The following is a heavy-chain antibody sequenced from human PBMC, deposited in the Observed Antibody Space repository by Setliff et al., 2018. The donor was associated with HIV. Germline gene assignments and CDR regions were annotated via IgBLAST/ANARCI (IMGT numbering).Heavy chain of an antibody. J-gene: IGHJ3*02. CDR1: GGTFSSYA. CDR2: IIPIFGTA. Sequence: SVKVSCKASGGTFSSYAISWVRQAPGQGLEWMGGIIPIFGTANYAQKFQGRVTMTRNTSISTAYMELSSLRSDDTAVYYCARDPYYNFWRRGAFDIWGQGTMVTVSS. CDR3: ARDPYYNFWRRGAFDI. D-gene: IGHD3-3*01. V-gene: IGHV1-69*05.